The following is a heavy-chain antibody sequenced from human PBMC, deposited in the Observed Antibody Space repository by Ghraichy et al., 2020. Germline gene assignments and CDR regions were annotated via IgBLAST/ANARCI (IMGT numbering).Heavy chain of an antibody. CDR3: ARGIWDIVVVPAAIQGLEWFGP. CDR1: GGSFSGYY. D-gene: IGHD2-2*02. V-gene: IGHV4-34*01. J-gene: IGHJ5*02. CDR2: INHSGST. Sequence: SETLSLTCAVYGGSFSGYYWSWIRQPPGKGLEWIGEINHSGSTNYNPSLKSRVTISVDTSKNQFSLKLSSVTAADTAVYYCARGIWDIVVVPAAIQGLEWFGPWGQGTLVTVSS.